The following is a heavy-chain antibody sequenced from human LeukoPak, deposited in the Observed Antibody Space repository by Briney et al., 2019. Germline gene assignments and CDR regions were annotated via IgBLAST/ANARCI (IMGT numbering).Heavy chain of an antibody. CDR3: ATESPRRQYYYDPNWFDP. Sequence: ASVKVSCKVSGYILTELSMHWVRQAPGKGLEWMGGFDPEDGETIYAQKFQGRVTMTEDISADTAYMELSSLRSEDTAVYYCATESPRRQYYYDPNWFDPWGQGTLVTVSS. D-gene: IGHD3-22*01. J-gene: IGHJ5*02. V-gene: IGHV1-24*01. CDR2: FDPEDGET. CDR1: GYILTELS.